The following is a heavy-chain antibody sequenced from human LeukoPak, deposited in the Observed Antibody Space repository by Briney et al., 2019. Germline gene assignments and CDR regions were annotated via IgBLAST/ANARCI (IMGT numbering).Heavy chain of an antibody. CDR2: IYSDGRT. D-gene: IGHD3-22*01. CDR1: GFTVSTNY. J-gene: IGHJ4*02. Sequence: EGSLRLSCAASGFTVSTNYMSWVRQAPGKGLEWVSVIYSDGRTYYADSVKGRFTISRDNSENTLYLHMDNLRAEDTALYYCAKDSRGYYKPVDYWGQGTLVTVSS. CDR3: AKDSRGYYKPVDY. V-gene: IGHV3-53*01.